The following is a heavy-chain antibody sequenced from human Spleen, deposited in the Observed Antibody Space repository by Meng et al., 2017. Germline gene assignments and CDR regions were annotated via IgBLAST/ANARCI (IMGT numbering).Heavy chain of an antibody. J-gene: IGHJ5*02. CDR1: GYTLTDYF. CDR2: INPKSGGT. CDR3: ARDLWELRYKAPFDP. Sequence: ASVKVSCKASGYTLTDYFMHWVRQAPGQGPEWMGWINPKSGGTNYAQKFQGRVTMTSDTSISTAYMELSRLRSDDTAVYFCARDLWELRYKAPFDPWGQGILVTVSS. D-gene: IGHD3-16*01. V-gene: IGHV1-2*02.